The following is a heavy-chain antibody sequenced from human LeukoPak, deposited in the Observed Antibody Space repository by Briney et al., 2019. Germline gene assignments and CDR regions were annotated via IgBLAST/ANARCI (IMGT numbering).Heavy chain of an antibody. Sequence: PSETLSLTFSVYSPSFIASYCGSVRQPPGKGLGWIGEINHSGSTNYNPSLKSRVAMSVDTSKNQFSLELSSVTAADTAVYYCAGRAQTTGWSFDYWGQGALVTVSS. D-gene: IGHD6-19*01. CDR1: SPSFIASY. V-gene: IGHV4-34*01. J-gene: IGHJ4*02. CDR3: AGRAQTTGWSFDY. CDR2: INHSGST.